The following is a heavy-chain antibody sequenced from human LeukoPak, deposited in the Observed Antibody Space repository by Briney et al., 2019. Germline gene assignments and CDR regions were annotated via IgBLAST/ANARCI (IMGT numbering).Heavy chain of an antibody. CDR3: ARGSVSDSSGYYYVRYYYGMDV. CDR1: GYTFTSYD. V-gene: IGHV1-8*01. CDR2: MNPNSGNT. Sequence: ASVKVSCKASGYTFTSYDINWVRQATGQGLEWMGWMNPNSGNTGYAQKFQGRVTMTRNTSISTAYMELSSLRSEDTAVHYCARGSVSDSSGYYYVRYYYGMDVWGQGTTVTVSS. D-gene: IGHD3-22*01. J-gene: IGHJ6*02.